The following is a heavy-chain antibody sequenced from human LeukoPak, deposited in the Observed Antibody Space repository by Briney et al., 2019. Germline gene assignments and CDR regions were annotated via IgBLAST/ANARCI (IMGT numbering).Heavy chain of an antibody. D-gene: IGHD4-17*01. Sequence: SETLSLTCNVSGGSIDSFYWNWIRQPPGKGLEWIGYIYYTGSTNYNPSLKSRVTMSVDTSKKQFSLKLTSVTAADTAVYYCARAGDYGDYVGWFDPWGQGTLVTVSS. J-gene: IGHJ5*02. CDR1: GGSIDSFY. CDR2: IYYTGST. V-gene: IGHV4-59*12. CDR3: ARAGDYGDYVGWFDP.